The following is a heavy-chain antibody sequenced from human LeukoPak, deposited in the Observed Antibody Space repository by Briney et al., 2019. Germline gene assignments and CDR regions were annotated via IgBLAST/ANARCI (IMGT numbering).Heavy chain of an antibody. CDR1: GFTFSSYG. J-gene: IGHJ6*02. Sequence: GGPLRLSCAASGFTFSSYGMHWVRQAPGKGLEWVAVISYDGSNKYYADSVKGRFTISRDNSKNTLYLQMNSLRAEDTAVYYCAKSGYYYYYYGMDVWGQGTTVTVSS. D-gene: IGHD3-10*01. CDR2: ISYDGSNK. CDR3: AKSGYYYYYYGMDV. V-gene: IGHV3-30*18.